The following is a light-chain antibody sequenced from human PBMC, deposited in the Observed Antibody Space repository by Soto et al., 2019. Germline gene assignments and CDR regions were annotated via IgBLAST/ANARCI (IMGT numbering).Light chain of an antibody. CDR3: QHYDISPFP. Sequence: EIVLTQSPGTLSLSPGERATLSCRASQSVSSTYLAWYQQKPGQAPRLLIYDASSRATGIPDRFSGSGSGTDFTLTISRLEPEDFAVYYGQHYDISPFPFGQGTKLEIK. J-gene: IGKJ2*01. CDR1: QSVSSTY. V-gene: IGKV3-20*01. CDR2: DAS.